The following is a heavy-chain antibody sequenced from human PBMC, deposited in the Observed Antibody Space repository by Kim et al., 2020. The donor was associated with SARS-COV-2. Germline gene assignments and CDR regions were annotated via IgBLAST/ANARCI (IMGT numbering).Heavy chain of an antibody. J-gene: IGHJ4*02. V-gene: IGHV3-23*01. Sequence: GGSLRLSCAASGFTFSSYAMSWVRQAPGKGLEWVSAISGSGGSTYYADSVKGRFTISRDNSKNTLYLQMNSLRAEDTAVYYCAKETSHPLGQYSSGLVGTRFFCDFDYWGQGTLVTVSS. CDR2: ISGSGGST. CDR3: AKETSHPLGQYSSGLVGTRFFCDFDY. D-gene: IGHD6-19*01. CDR1: GFTFSSYA.